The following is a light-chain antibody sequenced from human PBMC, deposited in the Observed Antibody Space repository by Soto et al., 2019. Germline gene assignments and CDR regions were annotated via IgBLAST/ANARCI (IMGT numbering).Light chain of an antibody. CDR3: MQALLTPWT. CDR2: LGS. V-gene: IGKV2-28*01. CDR1: QSLLHSNGYNY. Sequence: DIVMTQSPLSLPVTPGEPASISCRSSQSLLHSNGYNYLDWYLQKPGQSPQLLIYLGSNRASGVLDRFSGSGSGTDFTLKISRVEAEDVGVYYCMQALLTPWTFGQGTKVEIK. J-gene: IGKJ1*01.